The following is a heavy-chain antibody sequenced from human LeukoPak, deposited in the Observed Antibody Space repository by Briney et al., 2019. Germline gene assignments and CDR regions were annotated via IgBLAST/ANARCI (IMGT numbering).Heavy chain of an antibody. D-gene: IGHD4-17*01. CDR2: IRYDGSNK. CDR3: ANIGTYGDPSDY. Sequence: QPGGSLRLSCAASGFTFSSYGMHWVRQAPGKGLEWVAFIRYDGSNKYYADSVKGRFTISRDNSKNTLYLQMNSLRAEDTAVYYCANIGTYGDPSDYWGQGTLVTVPS. V-gene: IGHV3-30*02. J-gene: IGHJ4*02. CDR1: GFTFSSYG.